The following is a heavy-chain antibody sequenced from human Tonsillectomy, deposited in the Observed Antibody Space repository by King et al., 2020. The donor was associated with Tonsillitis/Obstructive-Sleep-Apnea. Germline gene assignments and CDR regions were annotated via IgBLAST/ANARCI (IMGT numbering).Heavy chain of an antibody. V-gene: IGHV4-61*01. J-gene: IGHJ4*02. CDR1: GGSVSSGSYY. CDR3: ARDLRGDYVSPFFDY. Sequence: PLQESGPGLVKPSETLSLTCTVSGGSVSSGSYYWSWIRQPPGKGLEWIGYIYYSGSSNYNPSLKSRVTISVDTSKNQFSLKLSSVTAADTAVYYCARDLRGDYVSPFFDYWGQGTLVTVSS. D-gene: IGHD4-17*01. CDR2: IYYSGSS.